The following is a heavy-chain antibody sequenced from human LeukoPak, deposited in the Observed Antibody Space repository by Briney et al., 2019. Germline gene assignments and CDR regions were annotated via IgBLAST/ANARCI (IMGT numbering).Heavy chain of an antibody. D-gene: IGHD3-3*01. J-gene: IGHJ4*02. V-gene: IGHV3-30*01. CDR2: ISYDGGNK. Sequence: GGSLRLSCAASGFTFSSYAMHWVRQAPGKGLEWVAVISYDGGNKYYADSVKGRFTISRDNSKNTLYLQMNSLRAEDTAVYYCARDPSLGVAPPRLEPFFDYWGQGTLVTVSS. CDR1: GFTFSSYA. CDR3: ARDPSLGVAPPRLEPFFDY.